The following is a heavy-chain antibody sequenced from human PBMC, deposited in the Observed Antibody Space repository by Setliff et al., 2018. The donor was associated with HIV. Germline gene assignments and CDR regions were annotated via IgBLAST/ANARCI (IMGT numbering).Heavy chain of an antibody. CDR1: GGSISSGSYY. D-gene: IGHD3-10*01. CDR3: ATYADRESNRFDP. Sequence: SETLSLTCTVSGGSISSGSYYWSWIRQPPGKGREWIRSIYYSGSTNYNPSLKSRVTISVDTSKNQFSLKLSSVTAADTAVYYCATYADRESNRFDPWGQGILVTVSS. CDR2: IYYSGST. V-gene: IGHV4-39*01. J-gene: IGHJ5*02.